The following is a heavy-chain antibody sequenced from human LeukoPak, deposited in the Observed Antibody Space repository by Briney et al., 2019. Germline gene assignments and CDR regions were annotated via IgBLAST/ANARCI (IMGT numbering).Heavy chain of an antibody. Sequence: SETLSLTCTVSGGSISSSSYYWSWIRQPPGKGLEWIGEINHSGSTNYNPSLKSRVTISVDTSKNQFSLKLSSVTAADTAVYYCARVRITIFGVVTRSLTRYGMDVWGQGTTVTVSS. CDR1: GGSISSSSYY. V-gene: IGHV4-39*07. J-gene: IGHJ6*02. CDR2: INHSGST. D-gene: IGHD3-3*01. CDR3: ARVRITIFGVVTRSLTRYGMDV.